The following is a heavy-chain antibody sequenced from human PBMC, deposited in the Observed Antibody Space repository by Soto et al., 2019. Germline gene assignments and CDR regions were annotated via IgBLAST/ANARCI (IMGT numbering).Heavy chain of an antibody. CDR2: IYHSGST. D-gene: IGHD3-22*01. CDR3: ARDSEGTMYYYDSSGPYGMDV. CDR1: GGSISSSNW. J-gene: IGHJ6*02. V-gene: IGHV4-4*02. Sequence: PSETLSLTCAVSGGSISSSNWWSWVRQPPGKGLEWIGEIYHSGSTNYNPSLKSRVTISVDKSKNQFSLKLSSVTAADTAVYYCARDSEGTMYYYDSSGPYGMDVWGQGTTVTVSS.